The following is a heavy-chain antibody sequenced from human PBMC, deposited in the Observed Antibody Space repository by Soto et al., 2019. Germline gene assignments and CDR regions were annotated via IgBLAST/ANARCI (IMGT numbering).Heavy chain of an antibody. CDR1: GGSITSGGYS. V-gene: IGHV4-30-2*06. CDR2: TYQSGSA. CDR3: ARDYYGMDV. J-gene: IGHJ6*02. Sequence: SETLSLTCTVSGGSITSGGYSWTWIRQSPGKGLEWVGYTYQSGSAYYNPSLKSRVTISVDRSKNQFSLNLTSVTAADTAVYYCARDYYGMDVWGQGTTVTVSS.